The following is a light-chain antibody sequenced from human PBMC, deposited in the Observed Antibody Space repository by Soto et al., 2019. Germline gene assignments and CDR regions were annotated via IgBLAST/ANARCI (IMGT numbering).Light chain of an antibody. CDR2: RDN. CDR3: AAWDDRLSACV. CDR1: NSNIGSNY. J-gene: IGLJ1*01. V-gene: IGLV1-47*01. Sequence: QSVLTQPPSASGTPGQRVTISCSGYNSNIGSNYVYWYQQFPGTAPKLLIYRDNQRPSGVPDRFSGSKSGISASLAISGLRSEDEAEYYCAAWDDRLSACVFGNGTKVTVL.